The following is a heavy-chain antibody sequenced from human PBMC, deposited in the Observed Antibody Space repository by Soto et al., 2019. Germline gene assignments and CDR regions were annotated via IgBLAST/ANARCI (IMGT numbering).Heavy chain of an antibody. Sequence: LSLTCAVSGYSISSGYYWGWIRQPPGKGLEWIGSIYHSGSTYYNPSLKSRVTISVDTSKNQFSLKLSSVTAADTAVYYCARDSARTYYYYGMDVWGQGTTVTVSS. CDR2: IYHSGST. CDR3: ARDSARTYYYYGMDV. CDR1: GYSISSGYY. J-gene: IGHJ6*02. V-gene: IGHV4-38-2*02. D-gene: IGHD3-10*01.